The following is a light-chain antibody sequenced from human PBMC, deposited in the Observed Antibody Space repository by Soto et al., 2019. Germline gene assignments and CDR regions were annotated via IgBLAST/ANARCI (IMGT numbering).Light chain of an antibody. CDR2: GAS. CDR1: QSVASRH. V-gene: IGKV3-20*01. CDR3: QQYGSSLIT. J-gene: IGKJ5*01. Sequence: EIVLTQSPGTLSLSPGERATLSCRASQSVASRHLAWYQQKPGQTPRLLIYGASSRAAGIPDRFSRSGSGTDFTLTISRLEPEDFAVYYCQQYGSSLITFGQGTRLEIK.